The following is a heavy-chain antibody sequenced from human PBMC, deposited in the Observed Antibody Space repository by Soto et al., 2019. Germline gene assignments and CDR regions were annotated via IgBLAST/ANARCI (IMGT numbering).Heavy chain of an antibody. J-gene: IGHJ4*02. D-gene: IGHD3-22*01. CDR1: GFTFSSYA. CDR3: ARDGSGYYPAIDY. CDR2: ISYDGSNK. V-gene: IGHV3-30-3*01. Sequence: QVQLVESGGGVVQPGRSLRLSCAASGFTFSSYAMHFVRQAPGKGLEWVAVISYDGSNKYYADSVKGRFTISRDNSKNTLYRQLNSLRAEDTAVYYCARDGSGYYPAIDYWGQGTLVTVSS.